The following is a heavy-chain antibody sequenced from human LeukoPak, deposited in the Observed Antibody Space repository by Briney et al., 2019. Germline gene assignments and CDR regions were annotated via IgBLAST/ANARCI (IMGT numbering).Heavy chain of an antibody. Sequence: ASVKVSCKASGYTFTGYYMHWVRQAPAEGLEWMGWINPNSGGTNYAQTFQGRVTMTRDTSISTAYMELSRLRSDDTAVYYCARGKGRSSSFDWGQGTLVTVSS. D-gene: IGHD6-13*01. CDR3: ARGKGRSSSFD. CDR2: INPNSGGT. V-gene: IGHV1-2*02. CDR1: GYTFTGYY. J-gene: IGHJ4*02.